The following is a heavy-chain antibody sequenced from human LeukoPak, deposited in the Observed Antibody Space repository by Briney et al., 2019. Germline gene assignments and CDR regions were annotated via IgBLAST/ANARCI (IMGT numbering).Heavy chain of an antibody. CDR1: GYTFTSYH. J-gene: IGHJ4*02. V-gene: IGHV1-2*02. CDR2: INPNSGGT. D-gene: IGHD3-10*01. CDR3: ARGSPYYGSGSYNDY. Sequence: ASVKVSCKASGYTFTSYHMHWVRQAPGQGLEWMGWINPNSGGTNYAQKFQGRVTMTRDTSISTAYMELSRLRSDDTAVYYCARGSPYYGSGSYNDYWGQGTLVTVSS.